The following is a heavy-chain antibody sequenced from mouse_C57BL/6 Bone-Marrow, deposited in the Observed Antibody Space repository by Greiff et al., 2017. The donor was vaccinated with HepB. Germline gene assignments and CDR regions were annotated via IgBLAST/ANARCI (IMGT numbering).Heavy chain of an antibody. D-gene: IGHD2-4*01. CDR3: ARDGDYDYDY. V-gene: IGHV1-50*01. CDR1: GYTFTSYW. CDR2: IDPSDSYT. J-gene: IGHJ2*01. Sequence: QVQLQQPGAELVKPGASVKLSCKASGYTFTSYWMQWVKQRPGQGLEWIGEIDPSDSYTNYNQKFKGKATLTVDTSSSTAYMQLSSLTSEDSAVDYCARDGDYDYDYGGQGTTLTVSS.